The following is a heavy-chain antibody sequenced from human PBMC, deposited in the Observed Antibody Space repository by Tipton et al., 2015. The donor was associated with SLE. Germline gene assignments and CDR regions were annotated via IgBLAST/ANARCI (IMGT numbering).Heavy chain of an antibody. CDR3: ARPQPYGASTFDF. CDR1: GASISNSNYY. V-gene: IGHV4-39*07. D-gene: IGHD4-17*01. CDR2: IYYAGTT. Sequence: TLSLTCTVSGASISNSNYYYGWIRQPPGKGLEWIGTIYYAGTTRYNLSLKSRVTISIDTGKNHFSLELTSVTAADTAVYYCARPQPYGASTFDFWGQGTLVTVSS. J-gene: IGHJ4*02.